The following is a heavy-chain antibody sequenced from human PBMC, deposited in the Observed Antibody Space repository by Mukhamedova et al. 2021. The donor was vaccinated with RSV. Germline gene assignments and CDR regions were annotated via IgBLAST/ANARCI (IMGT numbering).Heavy chain of an antibody. V-gene: IGHV4-59*01. CDR2: GST. D-gene: IGHD5-24*01. J-gene: IGHJ5*02. Sequence: GSTNYNPSLKSRVTISVDTSKNQFSLKLSSVTAADTAVYYCARTRDGYNSAWGQGTLVTVSS. CDR3: ARTRDGYNSA.